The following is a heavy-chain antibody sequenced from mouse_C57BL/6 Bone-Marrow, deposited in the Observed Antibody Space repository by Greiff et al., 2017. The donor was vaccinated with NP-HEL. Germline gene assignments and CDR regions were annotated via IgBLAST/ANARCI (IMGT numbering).Heavy chain of an antibody. J-gene: IGHJ2*01. CDR3: ARYYDYDY. CDR1: GYTFTSYW. CDR2: IDPSDSYT. D-gene: IGHD2-4*01. Sequence: QVQLQQPGAELVRPGTSVKLSCKASGYTFTSYWMHWVKQRPGQGLEWIGVIDPSDSYTNYDPKFKGKATLTVDTSSSTAYLQLSSLTSEDSAVYYCARYYDYDYWGQGTTLTVSA. V-gene: IGHV1-59*01.